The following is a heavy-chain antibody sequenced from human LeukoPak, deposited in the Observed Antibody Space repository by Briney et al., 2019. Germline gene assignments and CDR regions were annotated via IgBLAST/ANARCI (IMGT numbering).Heavy chain of an antibody. CDR1: GGTFSSYA. CDR3: AASVVVRNAFDI. Sequence: GASVKVSCKASGGTFSSYAISWVRQAPGQGLEWMGGIIPIFGTANYAQKFQGRVTITADESTSTAYMELSSLRSEDTAVYYCAASVVVRNAFDIWGQGTMVTVSS. CDR2: IIPIFGTA. J-gene: IGHJ3*02. V-gene: IGHV1-69*01. D-gene: IGHD3-22*01.